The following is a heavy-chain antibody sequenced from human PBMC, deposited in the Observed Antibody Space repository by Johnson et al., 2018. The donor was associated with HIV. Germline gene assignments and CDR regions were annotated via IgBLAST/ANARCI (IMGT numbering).Heavy chain of an antibody. CDR3: AKDPYSGSPIDI. CDR1: GFTFDDYA. V-gene: IGHV3-9*01. Sequence: LVESGGGLVQPGKSLRLSCAASGFTFDDYAMHWVRQAPGKGLEWVSGISWNSGSIGYADSVKGRFTISRDNSKNTLYLQMNSLRAEDTAVYYCAKDPYSGSPIDIWGQGTMVTVSS. J-gene: IGHJ3*02. D-gene: IGHD1-26*01. CDR2: ISWNSGSI.